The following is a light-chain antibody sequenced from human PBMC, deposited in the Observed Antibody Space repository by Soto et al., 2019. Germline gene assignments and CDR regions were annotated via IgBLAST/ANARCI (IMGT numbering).Light chain of an antibody. Sequence: QSVLTQPPSASGSPGQSVTISCTGTSSDVGDYNYVAWYQQHPGKAPKRMIYEVSKRPSGVPDRFSGSKSGNTASLTVSGLKAEDEAEYYGSSYAGSNHLYVFGTGTKLTGL. CDR3: SSYAGSNHLYV. CDR1: SSDVGDYNY. J-gene: IGLJ1*01. V-gene: IGLV2-8*01. CDR2: EVS.